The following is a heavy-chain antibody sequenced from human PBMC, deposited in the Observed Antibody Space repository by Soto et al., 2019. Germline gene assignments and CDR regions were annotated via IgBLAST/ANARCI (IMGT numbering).Heavy chain of an antibody. CDR2: IDRDDDK. J-gene: IGHJ6*02. Sequence: SGPTLVNPTQTLTLTGTFSGFSLSTSGMCVSWIRQPPGKALEWLALIDRDDDKYYSTSLKTRLTISKDTSKNQVVLIMTNMDPVDTATYFCARIPSALAGQYYYYYGMDIWGQGTTVTVSS. V-gene: IGHV2-70*01. D-gene: IGHD6-13*01. CDR3: ARIPSALAGQYYYYYGMDI. CDR1: GFSLSTSGMC.